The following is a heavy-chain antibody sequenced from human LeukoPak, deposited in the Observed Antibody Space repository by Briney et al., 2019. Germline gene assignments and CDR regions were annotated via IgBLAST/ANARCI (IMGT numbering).Heavy chain of an antibody. J-gene: IGHJ4*02. D-gene: IGHD1-26*01. Sequence: SETLSLTCTVSGGSISSGDYYWSWIRQPPGNGLEWIGYIYYSGSTYYNPSLKSRVTISVDTSKNQFSLKLSSVTAADTAVYYCASDSGSSPFDYWGQGTLVTVSS. CDR3: ASDSGSSPFDY. CDR2: IYYSGST. V-gene: IGHV4-30-4*08. CDR1: GGSISSGDYY.